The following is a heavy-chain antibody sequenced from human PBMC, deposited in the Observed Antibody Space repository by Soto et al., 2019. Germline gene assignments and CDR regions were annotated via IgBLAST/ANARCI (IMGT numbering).Heavy chain of an antibody. CDR1: GSSFSHYG. J-gene: IGHJ5*02. D-gene: IGHD3-22*01. V-gene: IGHV3-30-3*01. CDR3: VSPHSDSSNAFDL. CDR2: ISYDGDNQ. Sequence: QRQLVESGGGVVQPGRSLRLSCAASGSSFSHYGMHWVRQPPGKGLEWVALISYDGDNQYFTDSVRGRFTISRDNSKTTVYLEMNSLRLDDTATYYCVSPHSDSSNAFDLWGQGTLVTVSS.